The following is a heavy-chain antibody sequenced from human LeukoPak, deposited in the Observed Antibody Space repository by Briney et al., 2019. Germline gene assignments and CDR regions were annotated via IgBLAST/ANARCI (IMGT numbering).Heavy chain of an antibody. D-gene: IGHD6-13*01. CDR2: ISYDGSNK. V-gene: IGHV3-30*18. Sequence: GGSLRLSCAASGFTFSSYAMSWVRQAPGKGLEWVAVISYDGSNKYYADSVKGRFTISRDNSKNTLYLQMNSLRAEDTAVYYCAKDRGSSSWFDAFDIWGQGTMVTVSS. J-gene: IGHJ3*02. CDR3: AKDRGSSSWFDAFDI. CDR1: GFTFSSYA.